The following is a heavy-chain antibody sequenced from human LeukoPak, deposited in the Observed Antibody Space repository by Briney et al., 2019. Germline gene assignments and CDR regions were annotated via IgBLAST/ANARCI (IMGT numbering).Heavy chain of an antibody. CDR1: GFTFSSYS. CDR2: MSNSGENT. V-gene: IGHV3-30*18. Sequence: GRSLRLSCAASGFTFSSYSMQWVRQTPGKGLEWVGIMSNSGENTFYGEAVKGRFTISRDNSQNTLYLQMNSLRPEDTAVYYCAKGGASVTRYVDYWGQGTLVTVSS. CDR3: AKGGASVTRYVDY. D-gene: IGHD4-17*01. J-gene: IGHJ4*02.